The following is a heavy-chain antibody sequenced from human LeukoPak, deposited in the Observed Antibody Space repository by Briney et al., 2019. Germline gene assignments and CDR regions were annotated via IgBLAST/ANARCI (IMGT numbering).Heavy chain of an antibody. CDR3: ARHSQHSGDLGSARNFDY. J-gene: IGHJ4*02. V-gene: IGHV1-18*01. CDR2: ISAYNGNT. CDR1: GYTFTSYG. D-gene: IGHD7-27*01. Sequence: ASVKVSCKASGYTFTSYGISWVRQAPGQGLEWMGWISAYNGNTNYAQKLQGRVTMTTDTSTSTAYMELRSLRSDDTAVYYCARHSQHSGDLGSARNFDYWGQGTLVTVSS.